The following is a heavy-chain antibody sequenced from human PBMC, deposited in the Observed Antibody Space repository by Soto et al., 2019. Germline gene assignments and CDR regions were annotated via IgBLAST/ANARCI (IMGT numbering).Heavy chain of an antibody. V-gene: IGHV1-46*01. CDR3: ARVRGQQLGYYYYGMDV. Sequence: ASVKVSCKASGYTFTSYYMHWVRQAPGQGLEWMGITNPSGGSTSYAQKFQGRVTMTRDTSTSTVYMELSSLRSEDTAVYYCARVRGQQLGYYYYGMDVWGQGTTVTVSS. CDR1: GYTFTSYY. J-gene: IGHJ6*02. D-gene: IGHD6-13*01. CDR2: TNPSGGST.